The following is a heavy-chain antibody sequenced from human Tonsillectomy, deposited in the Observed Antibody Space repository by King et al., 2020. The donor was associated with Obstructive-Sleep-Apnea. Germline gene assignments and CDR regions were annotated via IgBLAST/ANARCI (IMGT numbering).Heavy chain of an antibody. CDR3: VRVYSSYFFDY. CDR1: GASIRSGGYS. CDR2: LFYNVST. D-gene: IGHD4-11*01. Sequence: QLQESVPGLLKPSQTLSLTCAVSGASIRSGGYSWSWIRQPPWKGLDWIVYLFYNVSTYYNPSLTSRVTISTDTSKNQFPLKRSSVTAADTAVYYCVRVYSSYFFDYWGQGTLVTVSS. V-gene: IGHV4-30-4*07. J-gene: IGHJ4*02.